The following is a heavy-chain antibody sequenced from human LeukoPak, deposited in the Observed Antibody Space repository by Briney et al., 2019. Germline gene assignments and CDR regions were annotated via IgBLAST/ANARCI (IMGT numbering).Heavy chain of an antibody. Sequence: GGSLRLSCAATGFIFSSYGIHWVRQAPGKGLEWVAFIRYDGTNKYYADSVKGRFTISRDNSKNTVYLQMNSLRPEDTAVYYCARGGIVLSWGQGTLVTVSS. J-gene: IGHJ5*02. CDR1: GFIFSSYG. CDR3: ARGGIVLS. D-gene: IGHD3-16*01. CDR2: IRYDGTNK. V-gene: IGHV3-30*02.